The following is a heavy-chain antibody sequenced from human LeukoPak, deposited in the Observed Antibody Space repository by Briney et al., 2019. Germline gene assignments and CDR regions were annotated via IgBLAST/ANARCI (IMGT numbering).Heavy chain of an antibody. CDR3: ARWGCGGDCDAFDI. J-gene: IGHJ3*02. Sequence: GASVKVSCKASGGTFSSYAISWVRQAPGQGLEWMGGIIPIFGTANYAQKFQGRVTITADESTSTAYMELSSLRSEDTAVYYCARWGCGGDCDAFDIWGQGTMVTVSS. D-gene: IGHD2-21*02. CDR2: IIPIFGTA. CDR1: GGTFSSYA. V-gene: IGHV1-69*13.